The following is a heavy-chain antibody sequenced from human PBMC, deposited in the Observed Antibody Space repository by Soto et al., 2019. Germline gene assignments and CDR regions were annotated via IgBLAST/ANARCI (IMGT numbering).Heavy chain of an antibody. Sequence: QITLKESGPPLVKPTQTLTLTCTFSGFSLSTSGVGVGWIRQPPGKALEWLALIYWDDDKRYSPSLKSRLTITKDTSKNQVVLTMTNMDPVDTATYYCAHTRITGTTDDAFDIWGQGTMVTVSS. CDR1: GFSLSTSGVG. CDR2: IYWDDDK. CDR3: AHTRITGTTDDAFDI. V-gene: IGHV2-5*02. D-gene: IGHD1-20*01. J-gene: IGHJ3*02.